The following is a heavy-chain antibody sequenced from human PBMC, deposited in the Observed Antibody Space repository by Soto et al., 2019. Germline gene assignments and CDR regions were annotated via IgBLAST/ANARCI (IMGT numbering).Heavy chain of an antibody. CDR2: ISGSGGST. J-gene: IGHJ3*01. D-gene: IGHD4-17*01. V-gene: IGHV3-23*01. CDR3: AEDFGYGDYDALDV. Sequence: PGGSLRLSCAASGFTFSDYAMSWVRQVPGKGLEWVSTISGSGGSTYYADSVKGRFTISRDNSKNTLYLQMNSLRAEDTALYYCAEDFGYGDYDALDVWGQGTMVTVSS. CDR1: GFTFSDYA.